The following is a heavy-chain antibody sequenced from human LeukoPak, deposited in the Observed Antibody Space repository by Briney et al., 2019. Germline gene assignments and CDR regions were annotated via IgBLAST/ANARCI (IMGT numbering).Heavy chain of an antibody. CDR2: ITNSGGST. J-gene: IGHJ4*02. V-gene: IGHV3-64D*09. CDR3: VKGVRSPDY. D-gene: IGHD3-16*01. CDR1: GFTFSDCG. Sequence: GGSLRLSCSASGFTFSDCGMHWVCQAPGKGLEYVSAITNSGGSTNYADSVKGRFTISRDNSKNTLYLQMSSLRAEDTAVYYCVKGVRSPDYWGQGTLVTVSS.